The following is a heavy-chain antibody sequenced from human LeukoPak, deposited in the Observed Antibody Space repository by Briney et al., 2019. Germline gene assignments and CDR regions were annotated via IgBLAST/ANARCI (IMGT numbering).Heavy chain of an antibody. CDR1: GGSISSGGYY. Sequence: PSESLSLTCTVSGGSISSGGYYWSWIRQHPGKGLEWIGYIYYSGSTYYNPSLKSRVTISVDTSKNQFSLKLSSVTAADTAVYYCARIVVVPAAILDYWGQGTLVTVSP. CDR2: IYYSGST. V-gene: IGHV4-31*03. D-gene: IGHD2-2*02. CDR3: ARIVVVPAAILDY. J-gene: IGHJ4*02.